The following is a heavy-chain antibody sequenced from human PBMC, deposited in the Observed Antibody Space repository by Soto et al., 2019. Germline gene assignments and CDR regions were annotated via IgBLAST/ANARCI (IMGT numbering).Heavy chain of an antibody. Sequence: QVQLQQWGAGLLKPSETLSLTCAVYGESFPDYYWSWIRQPPGKGLEWIGEINHSGSTNYNSSLKSRVTLSVDTSKKQFSLKLTSVTAADTAVFYCARGGGGYDYVWGSYRPFDFWGQGTLVTVSS. CDR1: GESFPDYY. V-gene: IGHV4-34*01. CDR3: ARGGGGYDYVWGSYRPFDF. CDR2: INHSGST. D-gene: IGHD3-16*02. J-gene: IGHJ4*02.